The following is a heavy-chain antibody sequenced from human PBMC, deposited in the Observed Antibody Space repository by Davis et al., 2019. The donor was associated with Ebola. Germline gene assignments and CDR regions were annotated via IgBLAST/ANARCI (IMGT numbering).Heavy chain of an antibody. CDR3: ARDGGPYCSGGSCYSTPPVY. V-gene: IGHV3-30*03. CDR1: GLSASTNY. J-gene: IGHJ4*02. Sequence: GESLKISCVVSGLSASTNYMHWVRQAPGKGLEWVAVISDDGRNKFYADSVKGRFTISRDNSKNTLYLQMNSLRAEDTAVYYCARDGGPYCSGGSCYSTPPVYWGQGTLVTVSS. CDR2: ISDDGRNK. D-gene: IGHD2-15*01.